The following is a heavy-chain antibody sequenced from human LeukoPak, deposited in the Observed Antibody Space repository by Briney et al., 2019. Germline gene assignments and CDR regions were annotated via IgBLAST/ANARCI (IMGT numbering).Heavy chain of an antibody. CDR3: ARPDSSTWHFDY. Sequence: GESLKISCKASGYSFTNYWIGWVRHMPGKGLEWMGIIYPDDSDARHSPSFQGQVTISADKSISTAYLQWSSLKASDTAMYFCARPDSSTWHFDYWGQGTLVTVSS. CDR2: IYPDDSDA. CDR1: GYSFTNYW. D-gene: IGHD6-13*01. J-gene: IGHJ4*02. V-gene: IGHV5-51*01.